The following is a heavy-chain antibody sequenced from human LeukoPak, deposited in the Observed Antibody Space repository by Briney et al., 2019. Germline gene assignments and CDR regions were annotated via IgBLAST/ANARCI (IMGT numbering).Heavy chain of an antibody. J-gene: IGHJ4*02. CDR3: AIDTMIVVVSVGIDY. Sequence: TGGSLRLSCAASGFTFSSYGMHWVRQAPGKGLEWVAFIRYDGSNKYYADSVKGRFTISRDNSKNTLHLQMNSLRAEDTAVYYCAIDTMIVVVSVGIDYWGQGTLVTVSS. CDR2: IRYDGSNK. D-gene: IGHD3-22*01. CDR1: GFTFSSYG. V-gene: IGHV3-30*02.